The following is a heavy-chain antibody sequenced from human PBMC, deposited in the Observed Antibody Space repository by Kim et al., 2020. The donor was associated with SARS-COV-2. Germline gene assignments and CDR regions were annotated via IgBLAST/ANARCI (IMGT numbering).Heavy chain of an antibody. J-gene: IGHJ3*02. Sequence: GGSLRLSCAASGFTFSSYGMHWDRQAPGKGLEWVAVISYDGSNKYYADSVKGRFTISRDNSKNTLYLQMNSLRAEDTAVYYCAKPLRPSSTSDYDAFDIWGQGTMVTVSS. CDR2: ISYDGSNK. CDR1: GFTFSSYG. D-gene: IGHD2-2*01. V-gene: IGHV3-30*18. CDR3: AKPLRPSSTSDYDAFDI.